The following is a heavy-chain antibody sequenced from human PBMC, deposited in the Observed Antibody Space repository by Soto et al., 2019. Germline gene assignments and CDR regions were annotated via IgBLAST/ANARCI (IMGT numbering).Heavy chain of an antibody. CDR3: AIGSRYCSSTSCYDAFDI. J-gene: IGHJ3*02. D-gene: IGHD2-2*01. CDR2: MNPNSGNT. Sequence: GASVKVSCKASGYTFTSYDINWVRQATGQGLEWMGWMNPNSGNTGYAQEFQGRVTMTRNTSISTAYMELSSLRSEDTAVYYCAIGSRYCSSTSCYDAFDIWGQGTMVTVSS. V-gene: IGHV1-8*01. CDR1: GYTFTSYD.